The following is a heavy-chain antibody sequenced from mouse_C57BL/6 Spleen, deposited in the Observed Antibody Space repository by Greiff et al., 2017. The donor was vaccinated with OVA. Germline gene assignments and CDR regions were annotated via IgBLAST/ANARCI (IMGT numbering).Heavy chain of an antibody. CDR3: TYSNYGY. V-gene: IGHV6-3*01. CDR2: IRLKSDNYAT. CDR1: GFTFSNYW. J-gene: IGHJ2*01. D-gene: IGHD2-5*01. Sequence: EVKLMESGGGLVQPGGSMKLSCVASGFTFSNYWMNWVRQSPEKGLEWVAQIRLKSDNYATHYAESVKGRFTISKDDSKSSVYLQMNNLRAEDTGIYYCTYSNYGYWGQGTTLTVSS.